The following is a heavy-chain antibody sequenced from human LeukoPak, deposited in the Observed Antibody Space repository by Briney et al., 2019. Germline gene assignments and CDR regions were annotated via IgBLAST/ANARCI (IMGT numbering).Heavy chain of an antibody. D-gene: IGHD4-17*01. CDR3: ARRTVTIDY. V-gene: IGHV3-48*01. CDR1: GFTFSSYG. CDR2: ISSSSSTI. J-gene: IGHJ4*02. Sequence: TGGSLRLSCAASGFTFSSYGMNWVRQAPGKGLEWVSYISSSSSTIYYADSVKGRFAISRDNAKNSLYLQMNSLRAEDTAVYYCARRTVTIDYWGQGTLVTVSS.